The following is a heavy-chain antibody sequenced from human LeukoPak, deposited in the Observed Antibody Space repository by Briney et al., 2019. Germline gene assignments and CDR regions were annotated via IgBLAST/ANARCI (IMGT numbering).Heavy chain of an antibody. Sequence: SETLSLTCAVYGGSFSGYYWSWIRQPPGKGLEWIGEINHSGTTFYNTCLKSRLTISVDPSKNHFSVRLNSVTAADTALYYCARQSRSTSWFSGGPKALNWFDSWAQGTLVTVSS. CDR2: INHSGTT. D-gene: IGHD6-13*01. CDR3: ARQSRSTSWFSGGPKALNWFDS. J-gene: IGHJ5*01. CDR1: GGSFSGYY. V-gene: IGHV4-34*01.